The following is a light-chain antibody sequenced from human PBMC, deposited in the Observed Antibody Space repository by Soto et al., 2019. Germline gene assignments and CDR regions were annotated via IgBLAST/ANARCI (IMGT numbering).Light chain of an antibody. V-gene: IGLV1-47*01. CDR2: RNN. Sequence: QAVVTQPPSASGTPGQMVTVSCSGSSSNIGSNYVYWYQQLPGTAPKLLIYRNNQRPSGVPDRFSGSKSGTSASLAISGLRSEDEADYYCAAWDDSLSGRVFGGGTKLTVL. J-gene: IGLJ2*01. CDR1: SSNIGSNY. CDR3: AAWDDSLSGRV.